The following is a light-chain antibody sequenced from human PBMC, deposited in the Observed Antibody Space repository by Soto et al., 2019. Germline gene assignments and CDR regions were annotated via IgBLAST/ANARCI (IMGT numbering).Light chain of an antibody. CDR3: QQRSDWPIT. CDR2: AAS. CDR1: QSVSWN. Sequence: EIVMTQSTATLSVSPGEIVTLSCRASQSVSWNLAWYQHIPGQAPRLLIFAASNRATGIPVRFSGSGSGTDFTLAINRLEPDDFAVYYCQQRSDWPITFGQGTRLEI. V-gene: IGKV3-11*01. J-gene: IGKJ5*01.